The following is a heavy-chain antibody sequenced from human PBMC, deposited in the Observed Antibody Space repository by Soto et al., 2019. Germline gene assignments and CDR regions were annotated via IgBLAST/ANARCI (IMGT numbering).Heavy chain of an antibody. D-gene: IGHD3-10*01. CDR1: GYTFTTYA. CDR3: ARPHYYASGGYDYYDYFDY. CDR2: IIAGNGNT. Sequence: QVQLVQSGAEVRKPGASVKVSCKASGYTFTTYAMHWVRHAPGQRLEWMGWIIAGNGNTRYSQKFQGRVTLTRDTSATPAYMELSSLRSEDTAVYYCARPHYYASGGYDYYDYFDYWGQGTLVTVSS. J-gene: IGHJ4*02. V-gene: IGHV1-3*01.